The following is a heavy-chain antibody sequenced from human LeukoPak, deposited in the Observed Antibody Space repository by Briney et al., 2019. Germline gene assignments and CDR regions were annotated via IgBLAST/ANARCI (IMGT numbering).Heavy chain of an antibody. CDR2: IYSSGST. Sequence: SETLSLTCTVSVGSISSSSSYWGWIRQPPGKGLEWIGSIYSSGSTYYNPSLKSRVTISVDTSKNQFSLKLSSVTASDTAVYYCARQGYYDSGSNFDPWGQGTLVTVSS. CDR1: VGSISSSSSY. J-gene: IGHJ5*02. D-gene: IGHD3-10*01. CDR3: ARQGYYDSGSNFDP. V-gene: IGHV4-39*01.